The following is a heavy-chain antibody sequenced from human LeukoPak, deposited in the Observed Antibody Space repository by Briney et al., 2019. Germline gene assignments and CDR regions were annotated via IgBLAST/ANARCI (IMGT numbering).Heavy chain of an antibody. D-gene: IGHD6-19*01. J-gene: IGHJ6*02. V-gene: IGHV1-69*04. CDR2: IIPILGIA. CDR1: GGTFSSYA. CDR3: ARAPFRYSSGWYGTLYYYYGMDV. Sequence: GSSVKVSCKASGGTFSSYAISWVRQAPGQGLEWMGRIIPILGIANYAQKFQGRVTITAGKSTSTAYMELSSLRSEDTAVYYCARAPFRYSSGWYGTLYYYYGMDVWGQGTTVTVS.